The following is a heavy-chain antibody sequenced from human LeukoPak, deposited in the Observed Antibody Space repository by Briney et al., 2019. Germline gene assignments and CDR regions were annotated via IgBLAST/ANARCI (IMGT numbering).Heavy chain of an antibody. CDR2: IKSKTDGGTT. V-gene: IGHV3-15*01. D-gene: IGHD3-10*01. J-gene: IGHJ4*02. Sequence: PGGSLRLSCAASGFTFSNAWMSWVRQAPGKGLEWVGRIKSKTDGGTTDYAAPVKGRFTISRDDSKNTLYLQMNSLKTEDPAVYYCTGFGGSGSYYIKDYWGQGTLVTVSS. CDR3: TGFGGSGSYYIKDY. CDR1: GFTFSNAW.